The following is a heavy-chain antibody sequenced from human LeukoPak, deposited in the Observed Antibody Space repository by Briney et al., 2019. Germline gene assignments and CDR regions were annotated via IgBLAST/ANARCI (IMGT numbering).Heavy chain of an antibody. CDR3: TGGYYGSGSYYIVYGMDV. V-gene: IGHV3-11*01. CDR1: GYTFSSYA. D-gene: IGHD3-10*01. CDR2: ISSSGSTI. Sequence: GGSLRLSCAASGYTFSSYAMSWIRQAPGQGLEWVSYISSSGSTIYYADSVKGRFTISRDNANNSLYLQMNSLRAEDTAVYYCTGGYYGSGSYYIVYGMDVWGQGTTVTVSS. J-gene: IGHJ6*02.